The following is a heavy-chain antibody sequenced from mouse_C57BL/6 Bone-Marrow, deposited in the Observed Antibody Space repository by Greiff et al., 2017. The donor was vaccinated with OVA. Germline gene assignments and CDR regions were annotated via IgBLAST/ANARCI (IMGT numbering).Heavy chain of an antibody. J-gene: IGHJ1*03. CDR1: GYTFTSYW. CDR3: ARSPFYYGNYAWYFDV. V-gene: IGHV1-55*01. D-gene: IGHD2-1*01. CDR2: IYPGSGST. Sequence: QVQLQQPGAELVKPGASVKMSCKASGYTFTSYWITWVKQRPGQGLEWIGDIYPGSGSTNYNEKFKSKATLTVDTSSSTAYMQLSSLTSEDSAVYYCARSPFYYGNYAWYFDVWGTGTTVTVSS.